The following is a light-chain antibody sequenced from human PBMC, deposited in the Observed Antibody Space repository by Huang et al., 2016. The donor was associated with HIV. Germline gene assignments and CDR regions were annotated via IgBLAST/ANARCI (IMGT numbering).Light chain of an antibody. CDR1: ESLVYSDGNTY. CDR3: MRGTHWWA. Sequence: DVVMTQFPLSLPVTLGQPASISCRSIESLVYSDGNTYENWFQQRHGQSPRLLSYNVSDRDCGAPDRFSGSGSGTDFTRNISRVEAEDVGIYYCMRGTHWWAFGQGTKVEI. V-gene: IGKV2-30*01. J-gene: IGKJ1*01. CDR2: NVS.